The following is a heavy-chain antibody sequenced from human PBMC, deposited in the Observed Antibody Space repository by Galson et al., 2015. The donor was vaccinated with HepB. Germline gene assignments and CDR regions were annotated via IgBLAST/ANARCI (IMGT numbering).Heavy chain of an antibody. D-gene: IGHD5-18*01. J-gene: IGHJ4*02. CDR2: ISGNSNTI. CDR1: GFTFNAYS. V-gene: IGHV3-48*02. Sequence: SLRLSCAASGFTFNAYSINWVRQAPGKGLEWISYISGNSNTIYYADSVKGRFTISRDNAKNTLYLQLNSLRDDDTAVYYCARAPAGRGYNFYYFDYWGQGTLVTVSS. CDR3: ARAPAGRGYNFYYFDY.